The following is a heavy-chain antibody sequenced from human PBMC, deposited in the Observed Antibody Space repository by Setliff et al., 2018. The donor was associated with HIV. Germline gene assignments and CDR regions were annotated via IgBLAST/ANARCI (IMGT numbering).Heavy chain of an antibody. Sequence: GGSLRLSCAASGFTFSTYWMSWFRQAPGKGLEWVANIKENGDEKYYVDSVKGRFTISRDNAKNSLYLQMSSLRVEDTAVYYCARSVPDSAYRPTDYGGQGTQVTVSS. V-gene: IGHV3-7*03. CDR1: GFTFSTYW. D-gene: IGHD3-22*01. CDR3: ARSVPDSAYRPTDY. CDR2: IKENGDEK. J-gene: IGHJ4*02.